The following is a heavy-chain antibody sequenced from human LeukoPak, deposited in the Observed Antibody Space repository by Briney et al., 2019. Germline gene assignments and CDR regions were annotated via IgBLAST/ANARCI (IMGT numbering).Heavy chain of an antibody. CDR1: GYTFTGYY. V-gene: IGHV1-2*06. J-gene: IGHJ4*02. D-gene: IGHD3-3*01. CDR3: ARVGITIFGVGDDDY. Sequence: GASVKVSCKASGYTFTGYYMHWVRQAPGQGLEWMGRINPNSGGTNYAQKFQGRVTMTRDTSISTAYMELSRLRSDDTAVYYCARVGITIFGVGDDDYWGQGTLVTVSS. CDR2: INPNSGGT.